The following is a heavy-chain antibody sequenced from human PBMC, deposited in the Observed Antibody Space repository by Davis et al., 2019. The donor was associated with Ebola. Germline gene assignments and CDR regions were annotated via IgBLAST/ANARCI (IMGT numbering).Heavy chain of an antibody. V-gene: IGHV1-18*01. CDR3: ARITGGLRFLEWYYGMDV. CDR2: ISAYHGNT. J-gene: IGHJ6*02. CDR1: GYTFTSYG. D-gene: IGHD3-3*01. Sequence: ASVKVSCKASGYTFTSYGISGVRQAPGQGLEWLGWISAYHGNTNYAQKLQGRVTMTTDTSTSTAYMELRSLRSDDTAVYYCARITGGLRFLEWYYGMDVWGQGTTVTVSS.